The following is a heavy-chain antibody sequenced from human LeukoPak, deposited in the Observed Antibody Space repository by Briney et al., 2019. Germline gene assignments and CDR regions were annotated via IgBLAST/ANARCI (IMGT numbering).Heavy chain of an antibody. Sequence: GGSLRLSCAASGFTFSDYWMSWVRQAPGKGLEWVANIKQDGSEKYYVDSVKGRFTISRDNAKSSLYLQMKSLRAEDTAVYYCARGGRIVLMVYAIGYWGQGTLVTVSS. J-gene: IGHJ4*02. D-gene: IGHD2-8*01. CDR3: ARGGRIVLMVYAIGY. CDR2: IKQDGSEK. V-gene: IGHV3-7*03. CDR1: GFTFSDYW.